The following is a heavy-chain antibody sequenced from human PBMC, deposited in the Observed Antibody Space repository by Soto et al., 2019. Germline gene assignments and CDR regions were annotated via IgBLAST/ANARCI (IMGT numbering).Heavy chain of an antibody. CDR1: GFTFSSYS. V-gene: IGHV3-48*02. J-gene: IGHJ4*02. CDR2: ISSSSSTI. D-gene: IGHD6-19*01. CDR3: ARLSIAVAAYYFDY. Sequence: GGSLRLSCAASGFTFSSYSMNWVRQAPGKGLEWVSYISSSSSTIYYADSVKGRFTISRDNAKNSLYLQMNSLRDEDTAVYYCARLSIAVAAYYFDYWGQGTLVTVSS.